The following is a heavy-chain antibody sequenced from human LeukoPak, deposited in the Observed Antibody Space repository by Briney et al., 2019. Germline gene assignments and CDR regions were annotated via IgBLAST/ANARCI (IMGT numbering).Heavy chain of an antibody. CDR2: ISYDGSNK. CDR1: GFTFSSYG. Sequence: PGGSLRLSCAASGFTFSSYGMHWVRQAPGKGLEWVAVISYDGSNKYYADSVKGRFTISRDNSKNTLYLQMNSRRAEDTAVYYCAKGLDSSSWYWGQGTLVTVSS. V-gene: IGHV3-30*18. J-gene: IGHJ4*02. CDR3: AKGLDSSSWY. D-gene: IGHD6-13*01.